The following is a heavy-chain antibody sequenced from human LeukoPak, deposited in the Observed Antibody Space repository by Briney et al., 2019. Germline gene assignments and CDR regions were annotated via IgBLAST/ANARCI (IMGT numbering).Heavy chain of an antibody. D-gene: IGHD5-18*01. CDR3: ARVGLRGYSYGYPFDY. CDR2: IYHSGST. V-gene: IGHV4-38-2*02. Sequence: SETLSLTCTVSGYSISSGYYWGWIRQPPGKGLEWIGSIYHSGSTYYNPSLKSRVTISVDTSKNQFSLKLSSVTAADTAVYYCARVGLRGYSYGYPFDYWGQGTLVTVSS. CDR1: GYSISSGYY. J-gene: IGHJ4*02.